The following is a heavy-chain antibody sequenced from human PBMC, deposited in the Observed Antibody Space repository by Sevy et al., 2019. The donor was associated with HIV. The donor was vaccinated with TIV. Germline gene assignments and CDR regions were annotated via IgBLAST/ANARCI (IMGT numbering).Heavy chain of an antibody. D-gene: IGHD2-8*01. CDR2: IGYDGNNK. Sequence: GGSLRLSCAGSGFTPSTYGMHWVRQAPGKGLEWVAVIGYDGNNKYFAVSVKGQFTISRDNSKNTLFLQMDSLRAEDTAVYYCARDPRMYGDYLLAYFDYWGQGALVTVSS. CDR3: ARDPRMYGDYLLAYFDY. CDR1: GFTPSTYG. J-gene: IGHJ4*02. V-gene: IGHV3-30*02.